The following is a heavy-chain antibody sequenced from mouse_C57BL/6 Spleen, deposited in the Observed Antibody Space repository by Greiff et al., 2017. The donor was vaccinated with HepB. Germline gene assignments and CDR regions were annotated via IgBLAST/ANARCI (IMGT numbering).Heavy chain of an antibody. CDR1: GYTFTSYW. V-gene: IGHV1-50*01. CDR3: ARCFYGSSYYFDY. Sequence: QVHVMQPGAELVKPGASVKLSCKASGYTFTSYWMQWVKQRPGQGLEWIGEIDPSDGYTNYNHKFKGKATLTVDTSSSTAYMQLSSLTSEDSAVYYCARCFYGSSYYFDYWGQGTTLTVSS. D-gene: IGHD1-1*01. CDR2: IDPSDGYT. J-gene: IGHJ2*01.